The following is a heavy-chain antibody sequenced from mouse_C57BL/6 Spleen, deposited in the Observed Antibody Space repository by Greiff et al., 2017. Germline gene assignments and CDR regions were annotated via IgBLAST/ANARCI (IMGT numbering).Heavy chain of an antibody. CDR3: ARRYYDGSSRYYYAMDY. J-gene: IGHJ4*01. CDR1: GYAFSSYW. D-gene: IGHD1-1*01. Sequence: VKLVESGAELVKPGASVKISCKASGYAFSSYWMNWVKQRPGKGLEWIGQIYPGDGDTNYNGKFKGKATLTADKSSSTAYMQLSSLTSEDSAVYFCARRYYDGSSRYYYAMDYWGQGTSVTVSS. V-gene: IGHV1-80*01. CDR2: IYPGDGDT.